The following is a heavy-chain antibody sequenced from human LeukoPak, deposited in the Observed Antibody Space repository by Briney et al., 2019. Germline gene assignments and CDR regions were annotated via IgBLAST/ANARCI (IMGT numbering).Heavy chain of an antibody. CDR3: ARNAGSPLPDAFDL. CDR1: GFSVTTSEMR. CDR2: IDYDDDK. V-gene: IGHV2-70*04. J-gene: IGHJ3*01. D-gene: IGHD1-14*01. Sequence: ASGPALVKPTQSLTLTYTFSGFSVTTSEMRVSWIRQSPGKALEWLSRIDYDDDKFYNISLKTRLTVSKDTSKNQVVLTMTNMDPVDTATYYCARNAGSPLPDAFDLWGQGTSVTVSS.